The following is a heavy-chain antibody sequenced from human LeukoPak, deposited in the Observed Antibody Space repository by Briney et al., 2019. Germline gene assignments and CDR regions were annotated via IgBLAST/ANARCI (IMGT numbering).Heavy chain of an antibody. V-gene: IGHV4-34*01. CDR3: ARAPERIQLWSYRNAFDI. CDR1: GGSFSGYY. CDR2: VNHSGGT. D-gene: IGHD5-18*01. J-gene: IGHJ3*02. Sequence: PSETLSLTCAVYGGSFSGYYWSWIRQPPGKGLEWIGEVNHSGGTNYNPSLKSRVTISVDTSKNQFSLKLSSVTAADTAVYYCARAPERIQLWSYRNAFDIWGQGTMVTVSS.